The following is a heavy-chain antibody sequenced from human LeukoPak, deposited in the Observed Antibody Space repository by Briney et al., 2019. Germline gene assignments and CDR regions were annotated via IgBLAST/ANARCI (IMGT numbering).Heavy chain of an antibody. Sequence: KPSETLSLTCTVSGGSISTYYWSWIRQPPGKGLEWIGYIYYSGSTNYNPSLKSRVTISVDTSKNQFSLKLSSVTAADTAVYYCARASYYDSPLIVNWGQGTLVTVSS. V-gene: IGHV4-59*01. CDR2: IYYSGST. CDR1: GGSISTYY. J-gene: IGHJ4*02. CDR3: ARASYYDSPLIVN. D-gene: IGHD3-22*01.